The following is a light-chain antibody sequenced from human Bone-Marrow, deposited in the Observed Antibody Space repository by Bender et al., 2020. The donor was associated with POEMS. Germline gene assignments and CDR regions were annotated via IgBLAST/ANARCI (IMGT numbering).Light chain of an antibody. J-gene: IGLJ1*01. CDR3: CSYSTGDTPYI. V-gene: IGLV1-40*01. Sequence: QSVLTQPPPVSGAPGQTVTISCTGTSSNMGAGYGVNWYQQLPGTAPKLIISYVSHRPSGVSNRFSGSKSANTASLTISGLQAEDEADYFCCSYSTGDTPYIFGSGTEVTVL. CDR2: YVS. CDR1: SSNMGAGYG.